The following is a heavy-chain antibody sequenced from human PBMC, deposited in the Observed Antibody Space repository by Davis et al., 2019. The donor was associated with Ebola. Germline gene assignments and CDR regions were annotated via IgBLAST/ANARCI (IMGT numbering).Heavy chain of an antibody. V-gene: IGHV3-9*01. D-gene: IGHD6-13*01. CDR1: GFTFDDYA. CDR2: MSWNGGSI. CDR3: AKDSSSQHYYYYGMDV. J-gene: IGHJ6*02. Sequence: SLKISCAASGFTFDDYAMHWVRQAPGKGLEWVSGMSWNGGSIGYADSVKGRFTISRDNAKNSLYLQMNSLRAEDTALYYCAKDSSSQHYYYYGMDVWGPGTTVTVSS.